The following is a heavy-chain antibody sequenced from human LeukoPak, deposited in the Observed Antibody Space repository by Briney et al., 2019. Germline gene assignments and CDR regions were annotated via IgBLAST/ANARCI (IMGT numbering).Heavy chain of an antibody. CDR2: IYPGDSDT. Sequence: GESLKISGKGSGYSFTSYWIGWVRQMPGKGLEWMGIIYPGDSDTRYSPSFQGQVTISADKSISTAYLQWSSLKASDTAMYYCARHYCSGGSCYLGEWFDPWGQGTLVTVSS. D-gene: IGHD2-15*01. CDR3: ARHYCSGGSCYLGEWFDP. J-gene: IGHJ5*02. CDR1: GYSFTSYW. V-gene: IGHV5-51*01.